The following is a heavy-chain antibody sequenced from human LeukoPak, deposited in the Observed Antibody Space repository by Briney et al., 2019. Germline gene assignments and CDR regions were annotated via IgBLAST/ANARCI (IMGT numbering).Heavy chain of an antibody. CDR2: IYSGGST. CDR1: GVTVGNNY. J-gene: IGHJ4*02. D-gene: IGHD6-6*01. V-gene: IGHV3-66*01. Sequence: GGSLRLSCAAAGVTVGNNYMNWVRQAPGKGLEWVSLIYSGGSTHYADSVKGRFTISRDNSKNTLYLQMNSLRVDDTAVYYCARDPPAVAANTYGWGQGTLVTVSS. CDR3: ARDPPAVAANTYG.